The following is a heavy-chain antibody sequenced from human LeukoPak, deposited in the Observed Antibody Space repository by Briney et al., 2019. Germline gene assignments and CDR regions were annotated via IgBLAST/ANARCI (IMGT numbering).Heavy chain of an antibody. CDR1: GFTFSNYW. D-gene: IGHD6-19*01. V-gene: IGHV3-7*01. J-gene: IGHJ4*02. CDR2: IKQDGSAS. CDR3: AGGGGWPQDI. Sequence: GGSLRLSCAASGFTFSNYWMHWVRQAPGKGLEWVANIKQDGSASYYVDSVKGRFTISRDNARNTVYLQMNGLRAEDTAVYHCAGGGGWPQDIWGQGILVIVSS.